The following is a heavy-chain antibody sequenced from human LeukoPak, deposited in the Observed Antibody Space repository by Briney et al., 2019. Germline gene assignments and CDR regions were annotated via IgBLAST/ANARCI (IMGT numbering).Heavy chain of an antibody. Sequence: PGGSLRLSRAASGLTFSSYWMSWVRQAPGKGPEWVANIKQDGGEKYYVGSVKGRFTISRDSAKNSLYLQMNSLRAEDTAVYYCARDAFSRISVFGVVSDAFDIWGQGTMVTVSS. V-gene: IGHV3-7*01. CDR2: IKQDGGEK. CDR3: ARDAFSRISVFGVVSDAFDI. J-gene: IGHJ3*02. D-gene: IGHD3-3*01. CDR1: GLTFSSYW.